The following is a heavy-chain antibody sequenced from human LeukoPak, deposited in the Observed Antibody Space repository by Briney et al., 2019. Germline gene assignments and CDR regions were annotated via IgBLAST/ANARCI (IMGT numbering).Heavy chain of an antibody. Sequence: GESLKISCKGSGYSFTNYWIGWVRQMPGKGLEWMGIIYPGDSNTRYSPSFQGQVIISADKSTTTAYLQWSSLKASDTAMYYCARRPEVRGGGFNYWGQGTLVTVSS. CDR1: GYSFTNYW. CDR3: ARRPEVRGGGFNY. J-gene: IGHJ4*02. V-gene: IGHV5-51*01. CDR2: IYPGDSNT. D-gene: IGHD2-15*01.